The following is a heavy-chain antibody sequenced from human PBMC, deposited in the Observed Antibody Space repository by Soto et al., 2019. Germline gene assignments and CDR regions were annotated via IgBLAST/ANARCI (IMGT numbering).Heavy chain of an antibody. CDR2: ISWNSGSI. CDR1: GFTFDDYA. D-gene: IGHD6-6*01. CDR3: ANGYSELVRFYFDY. Sequence: EVQLVESGGGLVQPGRSLRLSCAASGFTFDDYAMHWVRQAPGKGLEWVSGISWNSGSIGYADSVKGRFTISRDNAKNSLYLQMNSLRAEDTALYYCANGYSELVRFYFDYWGQGTLVTVSS. V-gene: IGHV3-9*01. J-gene: IGHJ4*02.